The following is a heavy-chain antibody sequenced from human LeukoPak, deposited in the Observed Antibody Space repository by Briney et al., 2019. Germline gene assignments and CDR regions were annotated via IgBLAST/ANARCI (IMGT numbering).Heavy chain of an antibody. D-gene: IGHD1-1*01. CDR1: GGSISSYY. Sequence: PSETLSLTCTVSGGSISSYYWSWIRQPAGKGLEWIGRIHTSGSTNYNPSLKSRVTISVDKSKNQFSLKLSSVTAADTAVYYCARGRTARLFDYWGQGTLVTVSS. CDR3: ARGRTARLFDY. V-gene: IGHV4-4*07. J-gene: IGHJ4*02. CDR2: IHTSGST.